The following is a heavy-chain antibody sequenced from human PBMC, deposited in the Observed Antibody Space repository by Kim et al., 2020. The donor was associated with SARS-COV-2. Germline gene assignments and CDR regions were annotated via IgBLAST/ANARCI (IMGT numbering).Heavy chain of an antibody. V-gene: IGHV3-11*05. CDR2: ISSSSSYT. CDR1: GFTFSDYY. D-gene: IGHD3-16*02. Sequence: GGPLRLSCAASGFTFSDYYMSWIRQAPGKGLEWVSYISSSSSYTNYADSVKGRFTISSDNAKNSLYLQMNSLRAEDTAVYYCARVGYDYVWGSYRDYYYYDGMDVWGRGTTLTVSS. CDR3: ARVGYDYVWGSYRDYYYYDGMDV. J-gene: IGHJ6*04.